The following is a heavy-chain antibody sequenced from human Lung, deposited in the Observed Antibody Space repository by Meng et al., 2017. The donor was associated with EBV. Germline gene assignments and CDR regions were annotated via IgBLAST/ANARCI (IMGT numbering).Heavy chain of an antibody. J-gene: IGHJ2*01. CDR3: AKGGGSYYHWHFDL. CDR1: GLTFSDAG. D-gene: IGHD1-26*01. Sequence: LEAGCGLGNPGGSLRLACAGYGLTFSDAGMAWVCQSPGEGLEWVSLISTSSTSRYFAEFVKGRFIISRDNSKNMLYLQMNSLRVDDTAVYYCAKGGGSYYHWHFDLWGRGTLVTVSS. V-gene: IGHV3-23*01. CDR2: ISTSSTSR.